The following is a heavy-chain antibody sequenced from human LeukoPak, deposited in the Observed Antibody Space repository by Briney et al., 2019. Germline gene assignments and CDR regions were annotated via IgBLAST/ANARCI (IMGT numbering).Heavy chain of an antibody. CDR3: AKAPVTTCRGAFCYPFDY. CDR2: ISETGNT. Sequence: GGTLRLSCAASGFTLSSYAMSWVRQAPGKGLEWVSAISETGNTYHADSVKGRFTISRDSSKNTLFLQMNRLRPEDAAVYYCAKAPVTTCRGAFCYPFDYWGLGTLVTVSS. J-gene: IGHJ4*02. D-gene: IGHD2-15*01. V-gene: IGHV3-23*01. CDR1: GFTLSSYA.